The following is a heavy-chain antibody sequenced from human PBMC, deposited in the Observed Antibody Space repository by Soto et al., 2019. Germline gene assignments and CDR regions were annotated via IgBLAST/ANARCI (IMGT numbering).Heavy chain of an antibody. D-gene: IGHD4-17*01. Sequence: GGSLRLSCAASGFAFSSYSMNWVRQAPGKGLEWVSYISSSSSTIYYADSVKGRFTISRDNAKNSLYLQMNSLRVEDTAVYYCARAKIVSGDYDLFDHWGQGTLVTVSS. V-gene: IGHV3-48*01. CDR2: ISSSSSTI. CDR3: ARAKIVSGDYDLFDH. J-gene: IGHJ4*02. CDR1: GFAFSSYS.